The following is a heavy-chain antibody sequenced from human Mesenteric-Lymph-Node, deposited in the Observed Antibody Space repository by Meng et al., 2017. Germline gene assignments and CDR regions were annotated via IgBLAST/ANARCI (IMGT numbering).Heavy chain of an antibody. J-gene: IGHJ4*02. CDR1: GGSLSSRNW. V-gene: IGHV4-4*02. CDR2: IYHSGST. D-gene: IGHD3-9*01. CDR3: ARYNILTASDHYFDY. Sequence: GQLRASGPGLVKPSGTLSLTCAVSGGSLSSRNWWSWVRQPPGKGLEWIGEIYHSGSTNYNPSLKSRVTISVDESKNQFSLRLSSVTAADTAVYYCARYNILTASDHYFDYWGQGTLVTVSS.